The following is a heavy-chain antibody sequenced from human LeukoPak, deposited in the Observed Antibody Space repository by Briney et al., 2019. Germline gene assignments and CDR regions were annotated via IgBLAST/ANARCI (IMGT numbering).Heavy chain of an antibody. CDR1: GFTFSNAA. CDR2: ISSNGGST. V-gene: IGHV3-64*01. Sequence: PGGSLRLPCAASGFTFSNAAMHWVRQAPGKGLEYISGISSNGGSTYYAKSVKGRFSISRDNSKNTLFLQMGSLRAEDMAVYYCARHRDYDSFFYYYYMDVWGKGTTVIVSS. CDR3: ARHRDYDSFFYYYYMDV. J-gene: IGHJ6*03. D-gene: IGHD3-16*01.